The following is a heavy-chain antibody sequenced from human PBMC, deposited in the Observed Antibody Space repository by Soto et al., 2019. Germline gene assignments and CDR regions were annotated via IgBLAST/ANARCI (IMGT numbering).Heavy chain of an antibody. D-gene: IGHD4-17*01. CDR3: AHSSTTDYGDYFDGY. CDR1: GFSLSTSGVG. Sequence: QITLKESGPTLVKPTQPLTLTCTFSGFSLSTSGVGVGWIRQPPGKALEWLALIYWDDDKRYSPSLKSRLTITKDPSKNQLVLTMTNMDPVDTATYYCAHSSTTDYGDYFDGYWGQGTLVTVSS. CDR2: IYWDDDK. V-gene: IGHV2-5*02. J-gene: IGHJ4*02.